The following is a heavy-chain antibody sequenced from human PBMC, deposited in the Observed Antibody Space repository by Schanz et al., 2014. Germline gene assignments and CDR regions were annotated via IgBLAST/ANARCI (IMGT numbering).Heavy chain of an antibody. Sequence: VQLVESGGGVVQPGRSLRLSCAASGFTFSSYGMHWVRQAPGKGLEWVSLISDSGDTAYYADSVKGRFTISRDNSKNTLFLQMNSLRAEDTAVYYCARDHATESCYSAGPPIDYWGQGTLLTVSS. J-gene: IGHJ4*02. CDR3: ARDHATESCYSAGPPIDY. CDR1: GFTFSSYG. CDR2: ISDSGDTA. V-gene: IGHV3-NL1*01. D-gene: IGHD2-15*01.